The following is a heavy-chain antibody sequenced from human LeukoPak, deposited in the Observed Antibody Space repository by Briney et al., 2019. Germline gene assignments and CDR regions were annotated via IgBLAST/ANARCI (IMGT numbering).Heavy chain of an antibody. V-gene: IGHV1-69*04. J-gene: IGHJ6*02. Sequence: GASVKVSCKASGGTFSSYAISWVRQAPGQGLEWMGRIIPILGIANYAQKFQGRVTITADKSTSTAYMELSSLRSEDTAVYYCARDILDTAIEGYYYYYGMDVWGQGTTVTVPS. CDR2: IIPILGIA. D-gene: IGHD5-18*01. CDR3: ARDILDTAIEGYYYYYGMDV. CDR1: GGTFSSYA.